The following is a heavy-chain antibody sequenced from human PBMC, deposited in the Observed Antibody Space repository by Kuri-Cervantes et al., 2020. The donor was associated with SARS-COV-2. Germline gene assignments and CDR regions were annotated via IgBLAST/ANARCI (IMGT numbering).Heavy chain of an antibody. J-gene: IGHJ2*01. D-gene: IGHD4-17*01. V-gene: IGHV3-23*01. Sequence: GESLKISCAASGFTFSSYAMSWVRQAPGKGLEWVSAISGSGGSTCYADSVKGRFTISRDNSKNTLYLQMNSLRAEDTAVYYCAKVGNYGDDWYFDLWGRGTLVTVSS. CDR1: GFTFSSYA. CDR3: AKVGNYGDDWYFDL. CDR2: ISGSGGST.